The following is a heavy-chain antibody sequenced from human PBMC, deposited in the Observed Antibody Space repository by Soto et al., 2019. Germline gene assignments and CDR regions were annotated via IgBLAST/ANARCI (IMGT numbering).Heavy chain of an antibody. CDR1: GSYA. CDR3: ATGGYRGAWSLGGWFDN. J-gene: IGHJ4*02. D-gene: IGHD3-16*01. Sequence: QVQLVQSGAEVKKPGSSVKVSCQASGSYALNWVRQAPGQGLEWMGGVIPMSGPTKSAQSFQGRITISADKSTNPAYMELTSLRSDDTAVYYCATGGYRGAWSLGGWFDNWGQGTLITVSS. V-gene: IGHV1-69*06. CDR2: VIPMSGPT.